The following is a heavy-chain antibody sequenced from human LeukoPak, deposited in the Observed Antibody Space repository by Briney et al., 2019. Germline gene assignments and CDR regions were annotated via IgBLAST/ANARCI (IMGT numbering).Heavy chain of an antibody. Sequence: PGGSLRLSCAASGFTFSSYAMSRVRQAPGKGLEWVSAISGSGGSTYYADSVKGRFTISRDNSKNTLYLQMNSLRAEDTVVYYCAKVRGYSGYETIDYWGQGTLVTVSS. CDR2: ISGSGGST. CDR1: GFTFSSYA. D-gene: IGHD5-12*01. CDR3: AKVRGYSGYETIDY. J-gene: IGHJ4*02. V-gene: IGHV3-23*01.